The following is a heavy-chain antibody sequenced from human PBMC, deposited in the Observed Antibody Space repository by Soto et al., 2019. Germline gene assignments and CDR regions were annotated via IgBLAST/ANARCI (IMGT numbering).Heavy chain of an antibody. CDR3: AREGPIRLGLYYYYYYGMDV. D-gene: IGHD3-16*01. V-gene: IGHV3-33*01. CDR2: IWYDGSNK. J-gene: IGHJ6*02. CDR1: GFTFSSYG. Sequence: GGSLRLSCAASGFTFSSYGMHWVRQAPGKGLEWVAVIWYDGSNKYYADSVKGRFTISRDNSKNTLYLQMNSLRAEDTAVYYCAREGPIRLGLYYYYYYGMDVWGQGTTVTVSS.